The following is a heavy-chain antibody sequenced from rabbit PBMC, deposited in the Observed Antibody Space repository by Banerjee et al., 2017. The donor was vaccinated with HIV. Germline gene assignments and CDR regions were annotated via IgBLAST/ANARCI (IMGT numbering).Heavy chain of an antibody. CDR3: ARGYAGNSDFTPYFNL. CDR2: IYAGSSGST. D-gene: IGHD8-1*01. Sequence: QEQLEESGGDLVKPGASLTLTCTASGFSFSSSYYMCWVRQAPGKGPEWIACIYAGSSGSTYYASWAKGRFTISKTSSTTVTLQMTSLTAADTATYFCARGYAGNSDFTPYFNLWGQGTLVTVS. V-gene: IGHV1S45*01. CDR1: GFSFSSSYY. J-gene: IGHJ4*01.